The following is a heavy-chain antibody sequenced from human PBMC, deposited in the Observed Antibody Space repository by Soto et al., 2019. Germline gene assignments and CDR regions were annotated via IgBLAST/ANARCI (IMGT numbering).Heavy chain of an antibody. Sequence: SGPTLVNPTQTLTLTCTLSGFSLTTRSMCVSWIRQSPGKALEWLALIDWDGDTYYSTSLKTRLTISRETSTNQVVLTMTNLDPADTATYFCARSLNYDFWTGYFFDFWGQGALVTVSS. D-gene: IGHD3-3*01. CDR1: GFSLTTRSMC. CDR3: ARSLNYDFWTGYFFDF. J-gene: IGHJ4*02. V-gene: IGHV2-70*01. CDR2: IDWDGDT.